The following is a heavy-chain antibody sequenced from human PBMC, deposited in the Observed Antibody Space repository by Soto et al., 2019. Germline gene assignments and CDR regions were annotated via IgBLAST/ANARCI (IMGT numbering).Heavy chain of an antibody. V-gene: IGHV3-49*04. Sequence: GGSLRLSCTASGFTFGDYAMSWVRQAPGKGLEWVGFIRSKAYGGTTEYAASVKGRFTISRDDSKSIAYLQMNSLKTEDTAVYYCTRDPELIYGGPFYGMDVWGQGTTVTVSS. CDR3: TRDPELIYGGPFYGMDV. CDR1: GFTFGDYA. D-gene: IGHD4-17*01. J-gene: IGHJ6*02. CDR2: IRSKAYGGTT.